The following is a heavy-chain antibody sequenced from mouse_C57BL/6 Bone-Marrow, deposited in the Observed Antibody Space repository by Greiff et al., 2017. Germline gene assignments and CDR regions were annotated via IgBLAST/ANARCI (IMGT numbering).Heavy chain of an antibody. J-gene: IGHJ2*01. Sequence: VQLQQPGAELVRPGSSVKLSCKASGYTFTSYWMDWVQQRPGQGLEWIGNIYPSDSATHYNQNLTEKATLTVDNYSNTAYMELGSLTSEDSAVYYCARGGTTAYFGYWGQGTTLTVSS. CDR2: IYPSDSAT. CDR3: ARGGTTAYFGY. CDR1: GYTFTSYW. V-gene: IGHV1-61*01. D-gene: IGHD1-2*01.